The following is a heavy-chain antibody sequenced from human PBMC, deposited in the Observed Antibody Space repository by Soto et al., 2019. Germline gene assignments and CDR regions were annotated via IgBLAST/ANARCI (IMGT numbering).Heavy chain of an antibody. Sequence: EVQLEESGGALVQPGRSLRLSCAASGFTFDDYAMYWVRQVLGKGLEWVSSISWNSGNIGYADSVKGRFNTSRDNAENSVYLQMNSLRPDDTALYYCVRSKGGYSYGTPFDYWGQGTLVTVSS. CDR2: ISWNSGNI. CDR1: GFTFDDYA. CDR3: VRSKGGYSYGTPFDY. D-gene: IGHD5-18*01. J-gene: IGHJ4*02. V-gene: IGHV3-9*01.